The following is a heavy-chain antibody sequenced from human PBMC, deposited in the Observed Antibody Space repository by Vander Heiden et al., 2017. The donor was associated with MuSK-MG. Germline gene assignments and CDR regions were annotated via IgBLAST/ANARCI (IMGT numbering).Heavy chain of an antibody. D-gene: IGHD3-22*01. CDR2: IYHSGRT. CDR3: ARAMGDFYDSAVYDPKFFDY. Sequence: QVRLQESGPGLVKPSGTLSLTCNLSGGSMRNFYWTWIRQPPGKGLEWIGNIYHSGRTDFMPSLKSRLTMSVDTPKGQFSLRLSSVTAADTGIYFCARAMGDFYDSAVYDPKFFDYWGPGILVTISS. J-gene: IGHJ4*02. V-gene: IGHV4-59*01. CDR1: GGSMRNFY.